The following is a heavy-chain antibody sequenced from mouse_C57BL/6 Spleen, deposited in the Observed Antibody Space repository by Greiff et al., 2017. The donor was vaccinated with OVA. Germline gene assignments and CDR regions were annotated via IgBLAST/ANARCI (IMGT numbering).Heavy chain of an antibody. CDR3: AREGYSNSYCDY. V-gene: IGHV1-52*01. CDR1: GYTFTSYW. D-gene: IGHD2-5*01. Sequence: VQLQQPGAELVRPGSSVKLSCKASGYTFTSYWMHWVKQRPIQGLEWIGNIDPSDSETHYNQKFKDKATLTVDKSSSTAYMHLSSLTSEDSAVYDCAREGYSNSYCDYWGQGTTLTVSS. CDR2: IDPSDSET. J-gene: IGHJ2*01.